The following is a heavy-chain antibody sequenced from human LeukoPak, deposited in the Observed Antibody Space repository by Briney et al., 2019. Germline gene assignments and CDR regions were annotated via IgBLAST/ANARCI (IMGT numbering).Heavy chain of an antibody. V-gene: IGHV3-23*01. J-gene: IGHJ4*02. D-gene: IGHD1-26*01. CDR2: LGISGDYA. CDR1: GFILRSYA. Sequence: GGSLRLSCVGSGFILRSYAMSWVRQAPGKGLQWVSSLGISGDYAWYAGSVKGRFTISRDSSKNTLYLQMNSLGAEDTAVYYCARDREWELLPNDYWGQGTLVTVSS. CDR3: ARDREWELLPNDY.